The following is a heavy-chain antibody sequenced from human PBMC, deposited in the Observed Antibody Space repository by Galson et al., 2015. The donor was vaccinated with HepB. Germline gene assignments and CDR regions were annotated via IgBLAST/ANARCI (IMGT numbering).Heavy chain of an antibody. V-gene: IGHV3-30*03. J-gene: IGHJ4*02. CDR3: ARGDVSDYVPTPFDS. CDR1: GFTFSNYG. Sequence: LRLSCAASGFTFSNYGMHWVRQAPGKGLEWVAGISYDGSKKYYADSVKGRFAISRDNSKNTLYLQMDSLRVEDTAVYYCARGDVSDYVPTPFDSWGQGTLVTVSS. CDR2: ISYDGSKK. D-gene: IGHD1-26*01.